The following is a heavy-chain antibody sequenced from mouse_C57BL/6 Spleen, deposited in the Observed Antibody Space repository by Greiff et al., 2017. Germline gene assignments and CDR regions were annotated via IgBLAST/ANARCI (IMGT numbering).Heavy chain of an antibody. CDR3: ARVGLYDGYYGYAMDY. J-gene: IGHJ4*01. CDR1: GYTFTSYW. V-gene: IGHV1-50*01. Sequence: VQLQQPGAELVKPGASVKLSCKASGYTFTSYWMQWVKQRPGQGLEWIGEIDPSDSYTNYNQKFKGKATLTVDTSSSTAFMQLSSLTSEDSAVYYCARVGLYDGYYGYAMDYWGQGTSGTVSS. D-gene: IGHD2-3*01. CDR2: IDPSDSYT.